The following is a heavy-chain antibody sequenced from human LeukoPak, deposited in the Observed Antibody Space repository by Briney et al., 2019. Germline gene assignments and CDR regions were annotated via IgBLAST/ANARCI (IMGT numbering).Heavy chain of an antibody. CDR3: ARLGFSPI. CDR2: INHSGST. J-gene: IGHJ6*02. D-gene: IGHD7-27*01. V-gene: IGHV4-34*01. Sequence: PSETLPLTCAVYGGSFSGYYWSWIRQPPGKGLEWIGEINHSGSTNYNPSLKSRVTISVDTSKNQFSLKLSSVTAADTAVYYCARLGFSPIWGQGTTVTVSS. CDR1: GGSFSGYY.